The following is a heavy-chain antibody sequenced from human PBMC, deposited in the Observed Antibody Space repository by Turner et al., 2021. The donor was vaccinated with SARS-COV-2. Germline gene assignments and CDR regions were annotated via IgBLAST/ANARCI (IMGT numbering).Heavy chain of an antibody. D-gene: IGHD5-12*01. V-gene: IGHV4-39*01. CDR1: GGSISSSSYF. CDR2: IYYSGTS. Sequence: QVQLRESGPGLVKPSETLSLTCTVSGGSISSSSYFWGWIRQPPTKELEWIGSIYYSGTSYYNPSLKSRVSLIIDPSKNQFSLNLTSVTAADTSLFYCARQAAWQGLDYWLRGILVTVSS. CDR3: ARQAAWQGLDY. J-gene: IGHJ4*02.